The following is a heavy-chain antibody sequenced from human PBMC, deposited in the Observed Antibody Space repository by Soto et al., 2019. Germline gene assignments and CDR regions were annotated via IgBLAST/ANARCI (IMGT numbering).Heavy chain of an antibody. V-gene: IGHV3-23*01. CDR1: GFTFSSYA. CDR2: ISGSGGST. J-gene: IGHJ4*02. D-gene: IGHD2-15*01. Sequence: PGGSLRLSCAASGFTFSSYAMSWVRQAPGKGLEWVSAISGSGGSTYYADSVKGRFTISRDNSKNTLYLQMNSLRAEDTAVYYCAKDLFGWDIVVVVFDYWGQATLVTVSS. CDR3: AKDLFGWDIVVVVFDY.